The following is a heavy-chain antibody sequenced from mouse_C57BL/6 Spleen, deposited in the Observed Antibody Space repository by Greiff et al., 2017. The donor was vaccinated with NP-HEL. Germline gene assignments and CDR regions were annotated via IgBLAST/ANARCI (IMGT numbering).Heavy chain of an antibody. CDR1: GYTFTSYW. CDR3: AIGRGSSYDYVMDY. D-gene: IGHD1-1*01. J-gene: IGHJ4*01. V-gene: IGHV1-69*01. Sequence: QVQLKQPGAELVMPGASVKLSCKASGYTFTSYWMHWVKQRPGQGLEWIGEIDPSDSYTNYNQKFKGKSTLTVDKSSSTAYMQLSSLTSEDSAVYYCAIGRGSSYDYVMDYWGQGTSVTVSS. CDR2: IDPSDSYT.